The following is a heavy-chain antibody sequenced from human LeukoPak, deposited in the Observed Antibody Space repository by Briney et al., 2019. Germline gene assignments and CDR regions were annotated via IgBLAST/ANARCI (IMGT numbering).Heavy chain of an antibody. V-gene: IGHV1-46*01. J-gene: IGHJ4*02. CDR2: FNPSGSST. D-gene: IGHD1-26*01. CDR1: GYTFTSYF. Sequence: ASVKVSCKASGYTFTSYFIHWVRQAPGQGLEWMGIFNPSGSSTTYAQKFQGRVTMTRDTSTSIVYMELSSLGSEDTAVYYCARAGENYYDFYYWGQGTLVTVSS. CDR3: ARAGENYYDFYY.